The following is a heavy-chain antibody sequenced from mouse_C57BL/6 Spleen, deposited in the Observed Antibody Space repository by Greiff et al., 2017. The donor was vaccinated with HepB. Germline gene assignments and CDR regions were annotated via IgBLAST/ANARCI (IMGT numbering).Heavy chain of an antibody. V-gene: IGHV1-80*01. CDR3: ARSLYDYDAAY. CDR1: GYAFSSYW. D-gene: IGHD2-4*01. Sequence: QVQLQHSGAELVKPGASVKISCKASGYAFSSYWMNWVKQRPGKGLEWIGQIYPGDGDTNYNGKFKGKATLTADKSSSTAYMQLSSLTSEDSAVYFCARSLYDYDAAYWGQGTLVTVSA. J-gene: IGHJ3*01. CDR2: IYPGDGDT.